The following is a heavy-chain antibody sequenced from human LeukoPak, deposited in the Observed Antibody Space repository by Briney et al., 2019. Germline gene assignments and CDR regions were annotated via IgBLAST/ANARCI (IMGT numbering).Heavy chain of an antibody. Sequence: PSETLSLTCTVSGGSISSGSYYWSWIRQPAGKGLEWIGRIYTSGSTNYNPSLKSRVTISVDASKNQFSLKLSSVTAADTAVYYCARGQTYYYGSGSWATAFDIWGQGTMVTVSS. CDR3: ARGQTYYYGSGSWATAFDI. CDR2: IYTSGST. D-gene: IGHD3-10*01. CDR1: GGSISSGSYY. J-gene: IGHJ3*02. V-gene: IGHV4-61*02.